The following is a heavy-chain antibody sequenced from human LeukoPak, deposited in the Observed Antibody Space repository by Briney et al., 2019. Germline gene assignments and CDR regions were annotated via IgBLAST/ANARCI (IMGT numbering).Heavy chain of an antibody. Sequence: GGSLRLSCAAPGFTASSNYMNWVRQAPGKGLEWGSVIYSGGSTYYADSVKGRFSISRDNSKNTLYLQMNSLRAEDTAVYYCAREAVTRNYFDYWGQGTLVTVSS. V-gene: IGHV3-53*01. CDR2: IYSGGST. CDR1: GFTASSNY. J-gene: IGHJ4*02. CDR3: AREAVTRNYFDY. D-gene: IGHD4-17*01.